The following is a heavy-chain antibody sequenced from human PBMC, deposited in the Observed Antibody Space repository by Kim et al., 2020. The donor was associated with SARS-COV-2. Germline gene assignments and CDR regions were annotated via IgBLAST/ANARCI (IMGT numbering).Heavy chain of an antibody. CDR1: GFTFSSYS. CDR3: ARDLTGLYGGNSYWYFDL. D-gene: IGHD2-21*02. V-gene: IGHV3-21*01. J-gene: IGHJ2*01. Sequence: GGSLRLSCAASGFTFSSYSLNWVRQAPGKGLEWVSSISSSSSYIYYADSMKGRFTISRDNAKNSLYLQMSSLRAEDTAVYYCARDLTGLYGGNSYWYFDLWGRGTLVTVSS. CDR2: ISSSSSYI.